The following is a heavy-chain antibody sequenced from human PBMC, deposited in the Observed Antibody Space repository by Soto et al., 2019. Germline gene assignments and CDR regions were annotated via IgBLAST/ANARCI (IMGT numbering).Heavy chain of an antibody. CDR3: ARDKSYGYKDYYYGMDV. J-gene: IGHJ6*02. CDR1: GFTFSSYA. Sequence: PGGSLRLSCAASGFTFSSYAMHWVRQAPGKGLEWVAVISYDGSNKYYADSVKGRFTISRDNSKNTLYLQMNSLRAEDTAVYYCARDKSYGYKDYYYGMDVWGQGTTVTVS. D-gene: IGHD5-18*01. CDR2: ISYDGSNK. V-gene: IGHV3-30-3*01.